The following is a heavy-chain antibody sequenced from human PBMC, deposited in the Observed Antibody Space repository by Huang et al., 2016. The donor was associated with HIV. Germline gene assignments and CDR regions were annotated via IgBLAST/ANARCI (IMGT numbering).Heavy chain of an antibody. Sequence: QVQLLQSGAEVTKTGSSVKVSCKSSGGPSNNYAINWVRQAPGQGLEWMGGILPTVATPTYAQRFQGAVTITADASTNNAYMELSSLRFEDTAVYYCARAQGPTLSPTYFDYWGQGTLVTVSS. CDR1: GGPSNNYA. J-gene: IGHJ4*02. V-gene: IGHV1-69*13. CDR2: ILPTVATP. CDR3: ARAQGPTLSPTYFDY. D-gene: IGHD1-1*01.